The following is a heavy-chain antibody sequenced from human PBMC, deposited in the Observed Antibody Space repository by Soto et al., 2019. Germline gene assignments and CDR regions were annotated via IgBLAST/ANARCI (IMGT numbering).Heavy chain of an antibody. V-gene: IGHV4-31*03. CDR1: GGSISSGGYY. J-gene: IGHJ5*02. CDR3: ARSRVGANWFDP. Sequence: SETLSLTCTVSGGSISSGGYYWSWIRQHPGKGLEWIGYIYYSGSTYYNPSLKSRVTISVDTSKNQFSLKLSSVTAADTAVYYCARSRVGANWFDPWGQGTLVTVSS. CDR2: IYYSGST. D-gene: IGHD1-26*01.